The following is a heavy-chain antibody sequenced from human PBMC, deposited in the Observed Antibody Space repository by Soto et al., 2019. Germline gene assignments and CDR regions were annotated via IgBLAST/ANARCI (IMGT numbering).Heavy chain of an antibody. CDR1: GFTFSSYA. CDR2: ISGSGGST. J-gene: IGHJ4*02. CDR3: ANVIVPAAKPYYFDY. D-gene: IGHD2-2*01. V-gene: IGHV3-23*01. Sequence: GGSLRLSCAASGFTFSSYAMSWVRQAPGKGLEWVSAISGSGGSTYYADSVKGRFTISRDNSKNTLYLQMNSLRAEDTAVYYCANVIVPAAKPYYFDYWGQGTLVTVSS.